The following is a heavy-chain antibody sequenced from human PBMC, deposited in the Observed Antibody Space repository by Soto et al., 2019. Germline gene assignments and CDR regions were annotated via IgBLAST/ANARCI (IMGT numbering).Heavy chain of an antibody. CDR3: ARGTWDSSGWYTFPFDY. CDR1: GYTFTSHY. J-gene: IGHJ4*02. CDR2: INPLSGST. V-gene: IGHV1-46*01. Sequence: ASVKVSCKASGYTFTSHYIHWVRQAPGQGLEWMGIINPLSGSTAYAQKFQGRVTLTRDTSTSTVSMGLSSLRSEDTAMYYCARGTWDSSGWYTFPFDYWGQGTVVTVSS. D-gene: IGHD6-19*01.